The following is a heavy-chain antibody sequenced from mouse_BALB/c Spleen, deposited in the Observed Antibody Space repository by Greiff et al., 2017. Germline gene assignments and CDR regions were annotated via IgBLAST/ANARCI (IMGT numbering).Heavy chain of an antibody. Sequence: QVQLQQSGPELVKPGALVKISCKASGYTFTSYDTNWVKQRPGQGLEWIGCFYPGDGSTKYNEKFKGKATLTADKSSSTAYMQLSSLTSENSAVYFCARSEVLRGDWYFDVWGAGTTVTVSS. CDR3: ARSEVLRGDWYFDV. J-gene: IGHJ1*01. D-gene: IGHD1-1*01. CDR1: GYTFTSYD. V-gene: IGHV1S56*01. CDR2: FYPGDGST.